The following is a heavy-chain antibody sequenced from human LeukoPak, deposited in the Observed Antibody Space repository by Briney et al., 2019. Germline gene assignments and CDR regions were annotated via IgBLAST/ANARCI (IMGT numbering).Heavy chain of an antibody. V-gene: IGHV3-7*04. Sequence: TGGSLRLSSAASGFTFSSYWMNWVRQAPGKGLEWVANIKQDGSEKNYVDSVKGRFTISRDNAKNSLDLQMNSLRAEDTAVYYCAGGRTWITDSWGQGTLVTVSS. CDR2: IKQDGSEK. CDR3: AGGRTWITDS. D-gene: IGHD2-2*03. J-gene: IGHJ4*02. CDR1: GFTFSSYW.